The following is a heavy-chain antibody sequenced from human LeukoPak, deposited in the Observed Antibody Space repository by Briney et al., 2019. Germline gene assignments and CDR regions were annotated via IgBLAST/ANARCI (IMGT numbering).Heavy chain of an antibody. CDR3: ASVIAVAGTGDFDY. D-gene: IGHD6-19*01. CDR1: GGTFSSYA. CDR2: IIPIFGTA. Sequence: SVKASCKASGGTFSSYAISWVRQAPGQGLEWMGRIIPIFGTANYAQKFQGRVTITTDESTSTAYMELSSLRSEDTAVYYCASVIAVAGTGDFDYWGQGTLVTVSS. J-gene: IGHJ4*02. V-gene: IGHV1-69*05.